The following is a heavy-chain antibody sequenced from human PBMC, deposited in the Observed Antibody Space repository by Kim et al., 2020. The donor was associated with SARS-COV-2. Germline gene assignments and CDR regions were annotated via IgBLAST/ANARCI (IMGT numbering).Heavy chain of an antibody. J-gene: IGHJ5*02. CDR2: IYFSGST. V-gene: IGHV4-39*01. CDR1: GGSISSSGYY. CDR3: ARTYYYDSSGNYGMNWFDP. Sequence: SETLSLTCIVSGGSISSSGYYWAWIRQPPGKGLEYIGSIYFSGSTYYNPSLKSRVTISVTTSKNQFSLKLNSVTAADTAVYYCARTYYYDSSGNYGMNWFDPWGQGTLVTVSS. D-gene: IGHD3-22*01.